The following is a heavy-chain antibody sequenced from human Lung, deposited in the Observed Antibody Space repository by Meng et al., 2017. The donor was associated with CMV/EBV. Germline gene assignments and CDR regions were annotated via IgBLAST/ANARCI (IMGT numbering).Heavy chain of an antibody. V-gene: IGHV3-49*04. CDR2: IRSKAYGGTT. D-gene: IGHD3-22*01. Sequence: GGSLRLXCTASGFTFGDYAMSWVRQAPGKGLEWVGFIRSKAYGGTTEYAASVKGRFTISRDDSKSIAYLQMNSLKTEDTAVYYWTRAIDYNDSRGFYYYYGMDVWGQGTXVTVSS. J-gene: IGHJ6*02. CDR1: GFTFGDYA. CDR3: TRAIDYNDSRGFYYYYGMDV.